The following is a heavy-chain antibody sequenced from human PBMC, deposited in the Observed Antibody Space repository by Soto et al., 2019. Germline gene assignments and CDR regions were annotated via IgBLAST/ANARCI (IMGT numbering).Heavy chain of an antibody. D-gene: IGHD2-21*02. CDR3: AKDPVAVTGSFIDS. CDR2: ISYDGRET. Sequence: PXVSLRLSCAASGFTFSAYACHWVRQAPGKGLEWLSVISYDGRETHYADSVEGRFIISRDSSKKTAYLQMNSLRGDDTAVYFCAKDPVAVTGSFIDSWGQGTLVTVSS. CDR1: GFTFSAYA. J-gene: IGHJ4*02. V-gene: IGHV3-30-3*01.